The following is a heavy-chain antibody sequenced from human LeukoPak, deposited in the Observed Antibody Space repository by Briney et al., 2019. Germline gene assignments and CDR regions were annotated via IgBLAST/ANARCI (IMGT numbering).Heavy chain of an antibody. V-gene: IGHV3-73*01. J-gene: IGHJ4*02. CDR3: TRRPDYYDSSGCEN. D-gene: IGHD3-22*01. CDR2: IKNKGNSYAT. CDR1: GFIFSGSA. Sequence: GGPLRLSCAASGFIFSGSAMHGVREASGKGLEGGGRIKNKGNSYATAYAASVKGRFTISRDDSKNTAYLQMNSLKTEDTAVYYCTRRPDYYDSSGCENWGQGTLVSVSS.